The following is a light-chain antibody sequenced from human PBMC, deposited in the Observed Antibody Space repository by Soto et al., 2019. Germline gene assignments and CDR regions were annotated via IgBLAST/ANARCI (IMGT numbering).Light chain of an antibody. Sequence: DIQMTQSPSSLSASLGDTVTMTCRASQSISRWLSWYQQKAGKAPKLLIYDASTLQSGVASRFSGSMSGTEFTLTITGLQPDDSATYYRKQYNSYWTFGPGTKVDIK. V-gene: IGKV1-5*01. J-gene: IGKJ1*01. CDR2: DAS. CDR1: QSISRW. CDR3: KQYNSYWT.